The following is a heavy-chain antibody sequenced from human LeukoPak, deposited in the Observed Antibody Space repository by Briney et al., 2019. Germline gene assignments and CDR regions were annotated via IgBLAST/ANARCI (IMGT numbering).Heavy chain of an antibody. CDR2: IRYDGSNK. Sequence: GGSLRLSCAASGFTFSSYGMHWVRQAPGKGLEWVAFIRYDGSNKYYADSVKGRFTISRDNSKNTLYLQMNSLRAEDTAVYYCASGRDGYNSLGHFDYWGQGTLVTVSS. V-gene: IGHV3-30*02. D-gene: IGHD5-24*01. CDR3: ASGRDGYNSLGHFDY. J-gene: IGHJ4*02. CDR1: GFTFSSYG.